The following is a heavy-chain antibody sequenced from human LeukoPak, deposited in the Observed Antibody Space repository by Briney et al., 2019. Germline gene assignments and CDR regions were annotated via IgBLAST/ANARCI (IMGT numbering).Heavy chain of an antibody. CDR3: ARSIVGATYAFDI. CDR2: ITLFNGNT. V-gene: IGHV1-45*02. CDR1: GYTFTSYG. J-gene: IGHJ3*02. D-gene: IGHD1-26*01. Sequence: SVKVSCKASGYTFTSYGISWVRQAPGQGLEWMGWITLFNGNTNYAQKFQDRVTITRDRSMSTAYMELSSLRSEDTAMYYCARSIVGATYAFDIWGQGTMVTVSS.